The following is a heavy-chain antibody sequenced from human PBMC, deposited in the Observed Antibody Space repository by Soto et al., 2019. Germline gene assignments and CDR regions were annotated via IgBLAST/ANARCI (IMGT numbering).Heavy chain of an antibody. J-gene: IGHJ6*02. Sequence: SETLSLTCTVSGGSISSYYWSWIRQPPGKGLEWIGYIYYSGSTNYNPSLKSRVTISVDTSKNQFSLKLSSVTAADTAVYYCAREGYYDRNGMDVWGQGTTVTVSS. CDR1: GGSISSYY. V-gene: IGHV4-59*01. CDR3: AREGYYDRNGMDV. CDR2: IYYSGST. D-gene: IGHD3-22*01.